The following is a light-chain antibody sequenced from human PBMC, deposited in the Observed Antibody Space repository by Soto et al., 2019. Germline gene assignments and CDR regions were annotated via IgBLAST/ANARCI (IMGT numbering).Light chain of an antibody. V-gene: IGLV2-14*01. J-gene: IGLJ2*01. Sequence: QSALTQPASVSGSPGQTVTISCTGTSSNVGGYNYVPWYQQHPGKAPKLIIYDVSNRPSGVSNRFSGSKSGNTASLTISGRQQDDDEDYYYSSYSSSSPTGVVFGGGTKLTVL. CDR3: SSYSSSSPTGVV. CDR2: DVS. CDR1: SSNVGGYNY.